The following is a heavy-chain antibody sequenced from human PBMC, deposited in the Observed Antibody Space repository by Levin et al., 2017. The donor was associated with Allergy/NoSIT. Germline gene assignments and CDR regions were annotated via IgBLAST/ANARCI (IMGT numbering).Heavy chain of an antibody. CDR2: LNQDGTKE. Sequence: SGGSLRLSCVASGFTFGTSWMSWVRQDPGKGLEWVANLNQDGTKEYYVSSMKGRFTVSRDNAKNSLYLQMNSLRVEDTAVYYCARGTYSSGWYPDTFDIWGQGTMVTVSS. CDR3: ARGTYSSGWYPDTFDI. D-gene: IGHD6-19*01. V-gene: IGHV3-7*04. J-gene: IGHJ3*02. CDR1: GFTFGTSW.